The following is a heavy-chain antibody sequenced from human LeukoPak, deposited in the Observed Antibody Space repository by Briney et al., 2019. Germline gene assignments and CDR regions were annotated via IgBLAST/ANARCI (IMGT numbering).Heavy chain of an antibody. V-gene: IGHV3-21*01. CDR2: ISSSSSYI. CDR1: GFTFSSYS. J-gene: IGHJ3*02. Sequence: GGSLRLSCAASGFTFSSYSMNWVRQAPGKGLEWVSSISSSSSYIYYADSVKGRFTISRDNAKNSLYLQMNSLRAEDTAVYYWARASLTIFGVAQNAFDIWGQGTMVTVSS. CDR3: ARASLTIFGVAQNAFDI. D-gene: IGHD3-3*01.